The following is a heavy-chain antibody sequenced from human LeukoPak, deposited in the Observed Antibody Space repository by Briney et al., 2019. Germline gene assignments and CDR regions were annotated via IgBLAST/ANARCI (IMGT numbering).Heavy chain of an antibody. CDR3: ARHLVYGSGTQPYFDY. Sequence: SETLSLTCTVSGGSISSYYWSWIRQPPGKGLELIAYIYYSGSTNYNPSLKSRVTISVDTSKNQFSLKLYSVTAADTAVYYCARHLVYGSGTQPYFDYWGQGTLVTVSS. CDR2: IYYSGST. D-gene: IGHD3-10*01. CDR1: GGSISSYY. J-gene: IGHJ4*02. V-gene: IGHV4-59*08.